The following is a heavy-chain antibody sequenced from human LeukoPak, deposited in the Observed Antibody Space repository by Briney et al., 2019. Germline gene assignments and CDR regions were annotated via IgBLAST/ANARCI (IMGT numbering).Heavy chain of an antibody. D-gene: IGHD3-16*01. V-gene: IGHV4-34*01. CDR1: GGSFSGYY. J-gene: IGHJ3*02. CDR3: VRLGELGAFDI. CDR2: INHSGST. Sequence: PSETLSLTCAVYGGSFSGYYWSWIRQPPGKGLEWIGEINHSGSTNYNPSLKSRVTISVDTSKNQFSLKLSSVTAADTAVYYCVRLGELGAFDIWGQGTMVTVSS.